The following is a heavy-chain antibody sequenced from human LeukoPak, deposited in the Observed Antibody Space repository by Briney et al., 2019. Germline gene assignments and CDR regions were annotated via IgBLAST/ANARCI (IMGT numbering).Heavy chain of an antibody. CDR1: GYTFTSYY. D-gene: IGHD3-16*01. CDR2: INPSGGST. J-gene: IGHJ5*02. Sequence: ASVKVSCKASGYTFTSYYMHWVRQAPGQGLEWMGIINPSGGSTSYAQKFQGRVTITADKSTSTAYMELSSLRSEDTAVYYCARDLTFGGVNSRVGFDPWGQGTLVTVSS. V-gene: IGHV1-46*01. CDR3: ARDLTFGGVNSRVGFDP.